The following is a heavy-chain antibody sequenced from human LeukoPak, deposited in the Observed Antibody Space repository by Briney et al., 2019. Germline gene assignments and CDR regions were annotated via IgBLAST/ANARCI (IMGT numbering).Heavy chain of an antibody. J-gene: IGHJ6*02. CDR1: GGSITGYY. D-gene: IGHD2/OR15-2a*01. CDR3: ARRSTSFNYAMDV. CDR2: VFYSGST. Sequence: SSETLSLTCTASGGSITGYYWSWIRQPPGKGLEWIGYVFYSGSTNYNPSLKSRVTISLDTSKNRFSLNLSSVTAADTAVYYCARRSTSFNYAMDVWGQGTTVTVSS. V-gene: IGHV4-59*08.